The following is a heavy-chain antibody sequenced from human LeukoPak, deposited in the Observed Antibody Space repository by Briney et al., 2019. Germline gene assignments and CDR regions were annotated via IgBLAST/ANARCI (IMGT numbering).Heavy chain of an antibody. CDR1: GGSISSYY. D-gene: IGHD3-10*01. Sequence: AETLSLTCTVSGGSISSYYLSWIRQPPGKGLEWIWYIYYSGGTNYNPSLKSRVTISVDPSKNQFSLKLSSVTAADTAVYYFASWGDYYGSGHRNAFDIWGQGTMVTVSS. CDR3: ASWGDYYGSGHRNAFDI. V-gene: IGHV4-59*01. CDR2: IYYSGGT. J-gene: IGHJ3*02.